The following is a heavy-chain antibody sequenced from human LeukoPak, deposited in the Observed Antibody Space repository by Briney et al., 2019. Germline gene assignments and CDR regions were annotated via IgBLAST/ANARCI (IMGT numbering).Heavy chain of an antibody. Sequence: GGSLILSCAASGFTFSRYTMNWVRQAPGKGLEWISSIRNSTSHIFYADSVKGRFFVSRDNAQNLLFLHMNSLRAEDTAFYYCARVQSSIVMSPIPTFDYWGQGNLVTVSS. CDR1: GFTFSRYT. J-gene: IGHJ4*02. CDR2: IRNSTSHI. V-gene: IGHV3-21*06. CDR3: ARVQSSIVMSPIPTFDY. D-gene: IGHD2-21*01.